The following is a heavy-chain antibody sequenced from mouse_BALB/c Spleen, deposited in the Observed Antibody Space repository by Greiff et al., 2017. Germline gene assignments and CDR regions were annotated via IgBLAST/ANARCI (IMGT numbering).Heavy chain of an antibody. Sequence: EVQRVESGGGLVKPGGSLKLSCAASGFTFSSYAMSWVRQTPEKRLEWVATISSGGSYTYYPDSVKGRFTISRDNAKNTLYLQMSSLRSEDTAMYYCASPIYYDYDVEFAYWGQGTLVTVSA. CDR3: ASPIYYDYDVEFAY. CDR1: GFTFSSYA. D-gene: IGHD2-4*01. J-gene: IGHJ3*01. V-gene: IGHV5-9-3*01. CDR2: ISSGGSYT.